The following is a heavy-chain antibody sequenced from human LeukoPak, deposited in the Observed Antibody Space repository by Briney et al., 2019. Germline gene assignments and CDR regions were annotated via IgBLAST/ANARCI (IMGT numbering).Heavy chain of an antibody. CDR3: ARGRITIGGTIGYYYDY. J-gene: IGHJ4*02. V-gene: IGHV3-7*01. Sequence: GGSLRLSCAASGFTFSSYWMSWVRQAPGKGLEWVANMKQDGGEIYYVDSVKGRFTISRDNAKDSLYLQMTSLRAEDTAVYYCARGRITIGGTIGYYYDYWGQGTLVTVSS. CDR1: GFTFSSYW. D-gene: IGHD3-16*02. CDR2: MKQDGGEI.